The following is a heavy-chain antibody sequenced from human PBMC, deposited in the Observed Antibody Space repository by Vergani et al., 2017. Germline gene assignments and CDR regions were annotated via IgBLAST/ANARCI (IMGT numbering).Heavy chain of an antibody. D-gene: IGHD2-8*02. CDR2: IWYDGSNK. J-gene: IGHJ6*03. CDR1: GFTFSSYG. CDR3: ARDRGDWRYSRYFYNYYMDV. V-gene: IGHV3-33*01. Sequence: VQLVESGGGLVQPGGSLRLSCAASGFTFSSYGMHWVRQAPGKGLEWVAVIWYDGSNKYYADSVKGRFTISRDNSKSTLFLQMNSLRVEDMAVYYCARDRGDWRYSRYFYNYYMDVWGKGTTVTVSS.